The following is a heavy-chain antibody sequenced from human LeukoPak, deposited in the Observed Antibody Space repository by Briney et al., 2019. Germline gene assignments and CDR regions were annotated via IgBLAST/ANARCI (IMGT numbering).Heavy chain of an antibody. V-gene: IGHV3-21*01. Sequence: GSLRLSCAASGFTFSIYSMNWVRQAPGKGLEWVSSISSTSTYIYYADSVKGRFTISRDNAKNSLYLQMNSLRAEDTAVYYCARDHSSARGAAFDIWGQGTMVTVSS. CDR1: GFTFSIYS. CDR3: ARDHSSARGAAFDI. CDR2: ISSTSTYI. J-gene: IGHJ3*02. D-gene: IGHD5-18*01.